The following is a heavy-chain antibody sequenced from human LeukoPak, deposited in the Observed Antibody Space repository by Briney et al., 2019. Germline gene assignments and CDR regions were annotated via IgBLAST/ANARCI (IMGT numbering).Heavy chain of an antibody. CDR1: GYTFTGYY. CDR2: INPNSGGT. J-gene: IGHJ3*02. Sequence: ASVKVSCKASGYTFTGYYMHWVRQAPGRGLEWMGWINPNSGGTNYAQKFQGRVTMTRDTSISTAYMELSRLRSDDTAVYYCARVKALPAATSAFDIWGQGTMVTVSS. CDR3: ARVKALPAATSAFDI. V-gene: IGHV1-2*02. D-gene: IGHD2-2*01.